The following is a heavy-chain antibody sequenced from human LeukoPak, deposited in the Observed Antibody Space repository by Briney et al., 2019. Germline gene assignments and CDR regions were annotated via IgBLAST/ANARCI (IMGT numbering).Heavy chain of an antibody. CDR3: AKAPPKPGSGSYYRLRALGY. CDR2: ISGSGGST. Sequence: GGSLRLSCAASGFTFSSCAMSRVRQAPGKGLEWVSAISGSGGSTYYADSVKGRFTISRDNSKNTLYLQMNSLRAEDTAVYYCAKAPPKPGSGSYYRLRALGYWGQGTLVTVSS. D-gene: IGHD3-10*01. J-gene: IGHJ4*02. V-gene: IGHV3-23*01. CDR1: GFTFSSCA.